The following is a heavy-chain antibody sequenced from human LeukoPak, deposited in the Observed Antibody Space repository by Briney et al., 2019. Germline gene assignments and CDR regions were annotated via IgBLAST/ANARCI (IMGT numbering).Heavy chain of an antibody. CDR1: GFTFSSYA. CDR3: ATDRGWRTSGYYLYYFEY. J-gene: IGHJ4*02. CDR2: ISYDGSNK. Sequence: GGSLRLSCAASGFTFSSYAMHWVRQAPGKGLEWVAVISYDGSNKYYADSVKGRFTISRDNSKNTLYLQMSSLRAEDTAVYYCATDRGWRTSGYYLYYFEYWGQGTLVTFSS. D-gene: IGHD3-3*01. V-gene: IGHV3-30-3*01.